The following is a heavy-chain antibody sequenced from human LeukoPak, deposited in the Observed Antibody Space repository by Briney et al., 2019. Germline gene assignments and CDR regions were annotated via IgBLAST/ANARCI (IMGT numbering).Heavy chain of an antibody. CDR3: YSGSYYVGVRPMDV. V-gene: IGHV1-2*02. Sequence: GXXVKVSCKASGYTFTGYYMHWVRQAPGQGREWMGWINPNSGGTNYAQKFQGRVTMTRDTSISTAYMELSRLRSDDTAVYYCYSGSYYVGVRPMDVWGQGTTVTVSS. J-gene: IGHJ6*02. CDR2: INPNSGGT. D-gene: IGHD1-26*01. CDR1: GYTFTGYY.